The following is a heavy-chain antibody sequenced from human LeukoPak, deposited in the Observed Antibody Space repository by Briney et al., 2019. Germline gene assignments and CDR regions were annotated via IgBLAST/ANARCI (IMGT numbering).Heavy chain of an antibody. D-gene: IGHD3-10*01. V-gene: IGHV3-23*01. CDR1: EFTFSSYA. CDR2: ISGSGGST. CDR3: AKVGSITMVRGALGH. J-gene: IGHJ4*02. Sequence: GGSLRLSCAASEFTFSSYAMSWVRQAPGKGLEWVSAISGSGGSTYYADSVKGRFTISRDNSKNTLYLQMNSLRAEDTAVYYCAKVGSITMVRGALGHWGQGTLVTVSS.